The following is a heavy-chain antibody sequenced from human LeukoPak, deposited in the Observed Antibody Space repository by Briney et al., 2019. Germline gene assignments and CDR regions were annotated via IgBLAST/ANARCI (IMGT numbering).Heavy chain of an antibody. Sequence: GGSLRLSCAASGFTLSSYGMHWVRQAPGKGLEWVAFIRYDGSNKYYADSVKGRFTISRDNSKNTLYLQMNSLRPEDTAVYYCARSGFGETYYMDVWGKGTTVTVSS. D-gene: IGHD3-10*01. V-gene: IGHV3-30*02. CDR1: GFTLSSYG. J-gene: IGHJ6*03. CDR3: ARSGFGETYYMDV. CDR2: IRYDGSNK.